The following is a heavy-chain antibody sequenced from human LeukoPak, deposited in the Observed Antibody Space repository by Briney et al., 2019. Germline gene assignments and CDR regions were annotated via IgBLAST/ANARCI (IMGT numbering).Heavy chain of an antibody. CDR3: ARAAVGELGLPDYYYYYYMDV. J-gene: IGHJ6*03. D-gene: IGHD3-16*01. V-gene: IGHV1-18*01. CDR1: GYTFTSYG. CDR2: ISAYNGNT. Sequence: ASVKVSCKASGYTFTSYGISWVRQAPGQGLEWMGWISAYNGNTNYAQKFQGRVTMTRDTSISTAYMELSRLRSDDTAVYYCARAAVGELGLPDYYYYYYMDVWGKGTTVTVSS.